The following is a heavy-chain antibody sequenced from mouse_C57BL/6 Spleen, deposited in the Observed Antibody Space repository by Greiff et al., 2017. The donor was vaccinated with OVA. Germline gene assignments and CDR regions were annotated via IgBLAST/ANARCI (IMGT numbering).Heavy chain of an antibody. D-gene: IGHD1-1*01. CDR1: GYTFTDYN. J-gene: IGHJ2*01. V-gene: IGHV1-22*01. CDR2: INPNNGGN. CDR3: ARGDYGSSYVKYFDY. Sequence: VQLQQSGPELVKPGASVKMSCTASGYTFTDYNLHWVKQSHGKSLEWLGYINPNNGGNSDNQKFKGKATLTVNKSSSTAYMELRSLTSEDAAVYYCARGDYGSSYVKYFDYWGKGTTLTVSS.